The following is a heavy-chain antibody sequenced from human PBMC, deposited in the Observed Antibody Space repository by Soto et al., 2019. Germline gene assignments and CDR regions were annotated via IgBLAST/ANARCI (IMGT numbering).Heavy chain of an antibody. Sequence: EVQLVESGGGLVQPGGSLRLSCTASGFTFSDSWMTWVRQAPGKGLEWVARIKPDESEKKYADSVKGRFSISRDKAKNSMYLQMDSLRGEDTALYYCVRGGSNYASWGQGTLVTVSS. D-gene: IGHD4-4*01. CDR1: GFTFSDSW. CDR2: IKPDESEK. V-gene: IGHV3-7*01. J-gene: IGHJ5*02. CDR3: VRGGSNYAS.